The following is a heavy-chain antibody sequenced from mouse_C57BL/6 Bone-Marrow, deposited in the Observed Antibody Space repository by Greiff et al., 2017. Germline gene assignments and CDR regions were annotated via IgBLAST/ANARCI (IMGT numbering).Heavy chain of an antibody. J-gene: IGHJ2*01. V-gene: IGHV5-4*01. CDR2: ISDGGSYT. CDR3: ARDPNYYGSSSYYFDY. CDR1: GFTFSSYA. D-gene: IGHD1-1*01. Sequence: EVKLVESGGGLVKPGGSLKLSCAASGFTFSSYAMSWVRQTPEKRLEWVATISDGGSYTYYPDNVKGRFTISRDNAKNNLYLQMSHLKSEDTAMYYCARDPNYYGSSSYYFDYWGQGTTLTVSS.